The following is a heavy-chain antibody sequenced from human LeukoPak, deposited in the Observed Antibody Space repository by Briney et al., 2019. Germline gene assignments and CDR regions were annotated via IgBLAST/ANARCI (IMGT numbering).Heavy chain of an antibody. V-gene: IGHV3-48*03. J-gene: IGHJ4*02. D-gene: IGHD5-18*01. CDR3: ARGFRDTAIFLDY. CDR2: ISGSSSNV. CDR1: GFTFSSYE. Sequence: GGSLRLSCAASGFTFSSYEMNWVRQAPGKGLEWISAISGSSSNVYYAASVRGRFTISRDNAENSLYLQLNTMRAEDTAVYYCARGFRDTAIFLDYWGQGTLVNVSS.